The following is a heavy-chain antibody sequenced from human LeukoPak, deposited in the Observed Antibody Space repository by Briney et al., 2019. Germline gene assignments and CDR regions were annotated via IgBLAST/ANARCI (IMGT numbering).Heavy chain of an antibody. D-gene: IGHD2/OR15-2a*01. CDR3: ARANRTWSLVYDC. CDR2: IHRGGTT. CDR1: GYSISSDYH. Sequence: PSETLSLTCAVSGYSISSDYHWGWLRQPAGEGLGWIGSIHRGGTTYYNPSLKGRVTISIDTSKNQFSMKLNTVTAADTAYYYCARANRTWSLVYDCWGQGPLVTVS. J-gene: IGHJ4*02. V-gene: IGHV4-38-2*01.